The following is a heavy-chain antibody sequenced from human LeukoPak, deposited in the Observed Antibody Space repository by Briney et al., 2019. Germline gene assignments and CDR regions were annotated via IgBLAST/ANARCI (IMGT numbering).Heavy chain of an antibody. CDR1: GFTFSTFS. Sequence: GGSLRLSCAASGFTFSTFSMSWVRQAPGKGLEWVSAISGSGGSTYYADSVKDRFTISRDNSKNTLYLQMNSLRAEDTAVYYCAKVTTVVRYYFDYWGQGTLVTVSS. D-gene: IGHD4-23*01. V-gene: IGHV3-23*01. J-gene: IGHJ4*02. CDR3: AKVTTVVRYYFDY. CDR2: ISGSGGST.